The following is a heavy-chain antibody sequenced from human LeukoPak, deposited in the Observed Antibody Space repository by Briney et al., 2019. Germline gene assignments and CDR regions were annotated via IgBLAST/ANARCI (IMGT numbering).Heavy chain of an antibody. Sequence: SGTLSLTCTVSGGSINPYYWSWIRQPPGKGLEYIGYISYTGSTNSNPSLKSRLTISVDTSKNQLSLKLRSVTAADTAVYYCARIHDYGDYAFDKWGQGTLVTVSS. CDR1: GGSINPYY. CDR3: ARIHDYGDYAFDK. CDR2: ISYTGST. J-gene: IGHJ4*02. D-gene: IGHD4-17*01. V-gene: IGHV4-59*08.